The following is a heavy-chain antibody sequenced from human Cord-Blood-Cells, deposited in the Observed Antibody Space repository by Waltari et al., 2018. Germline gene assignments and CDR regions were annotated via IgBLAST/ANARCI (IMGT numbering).Heavy chain of an antibody. CDR3: ARDRMYYYDSSGYYFDY. CDR1: GVTFSSDA. D-gene: IGHD3-22*01. J-gene: IGHJ4*02. CDR2: ISYDGSNK. Sequence: QVQLVESGGGVVQPGWSRRLSCAASGVTFSSDAMHWVRQAPGKGLEWVAVISYDGSNKYYADSVKGRFTISRDNSKNTLYLQMNSLRAEDTAVYYCARDRMYYYDSSGYYFDYWGQGTLVTVSS. V-gene: IGHV3-30*04.